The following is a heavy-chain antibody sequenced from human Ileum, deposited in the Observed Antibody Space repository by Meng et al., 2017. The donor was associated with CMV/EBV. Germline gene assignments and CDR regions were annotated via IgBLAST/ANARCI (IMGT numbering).Heavy chain of an antibody. D-gene: IGHD3-16*01. Sequence: QVQLQESGPGLVKPSETLAPTCTVSGDSITSFYWSWIRQSAGKALEWIGRIYHGGSTNYNPSLKSRVTLSVDTSKNQFSMRLTSVTAADTAVYYCARGPGGFGDFNFDYWGQGTLVTVSS. CDR3: ARGPGGFGDFNFDY. CDR1: GDSITSFY. V-gene: IGHV4-4*07. J-gene: IGHJ4*02. CDR2: IYHGGST.